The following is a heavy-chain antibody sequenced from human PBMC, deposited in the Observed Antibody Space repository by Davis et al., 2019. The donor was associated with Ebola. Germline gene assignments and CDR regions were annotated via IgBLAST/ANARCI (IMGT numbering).Heavy chain of an antibody. CDR1: GFTFSSYA. D-gene: IGHD3-22*01. Sequence: GGSLRLSCAASGFTFSSYAMTWVRQAPGKGLEWVSAIGGSGGSTYYADSVKGRFTISRDNSKNTLYLQMNSLRAEDTAVYYCAKARWGQWLPDDYWGQGTLVTVSS. V-gene: IGHV3-23*01. CDR3: AKARWGQWLPDDY. CDR2: IGGSGGST. J-gene: IGHJ4*02.